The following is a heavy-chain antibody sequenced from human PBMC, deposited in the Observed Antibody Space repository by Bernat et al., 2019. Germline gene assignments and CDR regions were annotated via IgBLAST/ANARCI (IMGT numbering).Heavy chain of an antibody. V-gene: IGHV3-30-3*01. CDR2: ISYDGSNK. CDR1: GFTFSSYA. Sequence: QVQLVESGGGVVQPGRSLRLSCAASGFTFSSYAMHWVRQAPGKGLEWVAVISYDGSNKYYADSVKGRFTISRDNSKNTLYLQMNSLRAEDTAVYYCARWGYCSGGSCQLNDAFDIWGQGTMVTVSS. D-gene: IGHD2-15*01. J-gene: IGHJ3*02. CDR3: ARWGYCSGGSCQLNDAFDI.